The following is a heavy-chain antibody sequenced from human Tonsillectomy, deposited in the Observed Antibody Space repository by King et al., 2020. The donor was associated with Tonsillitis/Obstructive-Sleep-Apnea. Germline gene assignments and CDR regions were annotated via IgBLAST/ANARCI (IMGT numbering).Heavy chain of an antibody. CDR1: GFTFSSYS. CDR3: ARDLQGFDY. CDR2: ISSSSSYI. V-gene: IGHV3-21*01. D-gene: IGHD4-11*01. Sequence: VQLVESGGGLVKPGGSLRLSCAASGFTFSSYSMNWVRQAPGKGLEWVSSISSSSSYIYYAESVKGRVTISRDNAKNSLYLQMNSLRAEDTAVYYCARDLQGFDYWGQGTLVTVSS. J-gene: IGHJ4*02.